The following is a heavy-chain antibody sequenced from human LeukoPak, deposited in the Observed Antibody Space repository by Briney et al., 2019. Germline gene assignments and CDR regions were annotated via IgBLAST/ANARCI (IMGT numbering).Heavy chain of an antibody. J-gene: IGHJ5*02. V-gene: IGHV4-39*01. Sequence: SETLSLTCSVSGDSIRSVHYYWGWIRQPPGRGLEWIGSIYDTGSTYYNPSLKSRVTIFVDTSKNQFSLRLTSVTAADTAMYYCARQNHDIGTNWFDPWAREPWSPSPQ. D-gene: IGHD3-9*01. CDR2: IYDTGST. CDR1: GDSIRSVHYY. CDR3: ARQNHDIGTNWFDP.